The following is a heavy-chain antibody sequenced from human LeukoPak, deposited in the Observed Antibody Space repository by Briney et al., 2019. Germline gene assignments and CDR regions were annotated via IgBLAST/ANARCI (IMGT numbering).Heavy chain of an antibody. CDR2: IKQDGSEK. CDR1: GLTFSTYT. D-gene: IGHD5-18*01. Sequence: PGGSLRLSCAASGLTFSTYTMNWVRQAPGKGLEWVANIKQDGSEKYYVGSVKGRFTISRDNAKNSLYLQMNSLRAEDTAVYYCARVQRGYSYNPLGYYYYYMDVWGKGTTVTVSS. CDR3: ARVQRGYSYNPLGYYYYYMDV. V-gene: IGHV3-7*01. J-gene: IGHJ6*03.